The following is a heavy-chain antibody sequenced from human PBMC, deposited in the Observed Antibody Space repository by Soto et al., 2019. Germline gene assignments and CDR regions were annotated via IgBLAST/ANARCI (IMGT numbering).Heavy chain of an antibody. CDR2: IYYSGST. D-gene: IGHD5-18*01. CDR3: ASPVDTAMAS. V-gene: IGHV4-39*01. Sequence: SETLSLTCTVSGGSISSGDYYWSWIRQPPGKGLEWIGSIYYSGSTYYNPSLKSRVTIPVDTSKNQFSLKLSSVTAADTAVYYCASPVDTAMASWGQGTRVTVAS. J-gene: IGHJ4*02. CDR1: GGSISSGDYY.